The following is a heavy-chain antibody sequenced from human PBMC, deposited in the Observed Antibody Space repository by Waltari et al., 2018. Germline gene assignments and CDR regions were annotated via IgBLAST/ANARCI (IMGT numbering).Heavy chain of an antibody. J-gene: IGHJ4*02. CDR2: INSDGSNT. V-gene: IGHV3-74*01. CDR3: ARVPTSTLFDY. Sequence: EVQLVESGGGLVQPGGSLRLSCAASGFTFSSYWMHWVRQAPGKGLCWVSRINSDGSNTNYADSVKGRFTVSRDNAKNTLYLQMSSLRAEDTAVYYCARVPTSTLFDYWGQGTLVTVSS. D-gene: IGHD2-2*01. CDR1: GFTFSSYW.